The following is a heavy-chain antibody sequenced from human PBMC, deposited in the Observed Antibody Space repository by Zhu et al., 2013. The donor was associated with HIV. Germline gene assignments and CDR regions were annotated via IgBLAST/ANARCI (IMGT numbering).Heavy chain of an antibody. J-gene: IGHJ6*02. CDR2: IIPIFGTA. Sequence: QVQLVQSGTEVTMPGSSVKVSCKASGGTFSSYAISWVRQAPGQGLEWMGGIIPIFGTANYAQKFQGRVTITADESTSTAYMELSSLRSEDTAVYYCASPRIAAPPYYYGMDVWGQGTTVTVSS. D-gene: IGHD6-13*01. V-gene: IGHV1-69*01. CDR3: ASPRIAAPPYYYGMDV. CDR1: GGTFSSYA.